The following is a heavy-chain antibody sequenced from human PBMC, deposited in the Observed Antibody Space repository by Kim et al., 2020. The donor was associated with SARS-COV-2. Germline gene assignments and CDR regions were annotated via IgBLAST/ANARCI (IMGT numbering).Heavy chain of an antibody. J-gene: IGHJ6*02. CDR2: IWYDGSNK. V-gene: IGHV3-33*01. Sequence: GGSLRLSCAASGFTFSSYGMHWVRQAPGKGLEWVAVIWYDGSNKYYADSVKGRFTISRDNSKNTLYLQMNSLRAEDTAVYYCARDRQSITMVRGVIIKAGMDVWGQGTTVTVSS. D-gene: IGHD3-10*01. CDR1: GFTFSSYG. CDR3: ARDRQSITMVRGVIIKAGMDV.